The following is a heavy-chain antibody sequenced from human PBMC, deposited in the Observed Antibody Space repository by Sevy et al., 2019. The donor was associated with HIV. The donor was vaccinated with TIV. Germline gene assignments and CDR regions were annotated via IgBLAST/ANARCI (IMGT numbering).Heavy chain of an antibody. Sequence: GGSLRLSCAASGFTFSSYSMNWVRQAPGKGLEWVSSISGSSSYIYYADSVKGRFTISRDNAKNSLYLQMNSLRAEDTAVSYCARTNSLLNDAFDIWGQGTMVTVSS. D-gene: IGHD2-15*01. CDR1: GFTFSSYS. CDR2: ISGSSSYI. J-gene: IGHJ3*02. CDR3: ARTNSLLNDAFDI. V-gene: IGHV3-21*01.